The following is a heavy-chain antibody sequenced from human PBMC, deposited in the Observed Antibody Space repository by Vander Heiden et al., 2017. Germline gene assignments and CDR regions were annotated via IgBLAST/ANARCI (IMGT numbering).Heavy chain of an antibody. CDR1: GGTFSRYA. CDR3: ASEMAYSSGYQPTMLGAFDI. J-gene: IGHJ3*02. D-gene: IGHD3-22*01. Sequence: QVQLVQSGAEVKKPGSSVKVSCKASGGTFSRYAISWVRQAPGQGLEWMGGIIPIFGTANYAQKFQGRVTITADESTSTAYMELSSLRSEDTAVYYCASEMAYSSGYQPTMLGAFDIWGQGTMVTVSS. V-gene: IGHV1-69*01. CDR2: IIPIFGTA.